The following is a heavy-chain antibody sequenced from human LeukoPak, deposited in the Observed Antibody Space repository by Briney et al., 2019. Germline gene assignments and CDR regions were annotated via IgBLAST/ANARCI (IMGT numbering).Heavy chain of an antibody. CDR3: AREEWLLRHFDY. CDR1: GFSFDGYD. J-gene: IGHJ4*02. D-gene: IGHD3-3*01. CDR2: INWNGGST. Sequence: GGSLSLSCAASGFSFDGYDMSWVRQAPGKGLEWVSAINWNGGSTGYADSVKGRFTISRDNAKKSLFLQMNNLRADDTALYYCAREEWLLRHFDYWGQGTLVTVSS. V-gene: IGHV3-20*04.